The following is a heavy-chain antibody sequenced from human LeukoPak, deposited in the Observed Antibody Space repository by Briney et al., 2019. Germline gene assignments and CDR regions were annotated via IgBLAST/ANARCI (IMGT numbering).Heavy chain of an antibody. Sequence: SVKVSCKSSVGTFSIYAISWVRQAPGQGREWRGSIIPILGIANYAQKFQGRVTITADKSTSTAYMELSSLRSEETAVYYCASEGAEHDAFDIWGQGTMVTVSS. CDR2: IIPILGIA. V-gene: IGHV1-69*04. J-gene: IGHJ3*02. D-gene: IGHD1-26*01. CDR1: VGTFSIYA. CDR3: ASEGAEHDAFDI.